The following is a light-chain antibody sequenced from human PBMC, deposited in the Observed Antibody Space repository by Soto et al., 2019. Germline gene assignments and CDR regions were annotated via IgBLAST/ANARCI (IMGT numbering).Light chain of an antibody. CDR1: QSISSW. V-gene: IGKV1-5*03. CDR2: KAS. Sequence: DIQMTQSPSTLSASVGDRVTITCRASQSISSWLAWYQQKTGKAPKLLIYKASSLEGGVPSRFSSSGSGTEFTLTISSLQHDDVATYYCQQYNGYSDLTFGGGTKVEIK. CDR3: QQYNGYSDLT. J-gene: IGKJ4*01.